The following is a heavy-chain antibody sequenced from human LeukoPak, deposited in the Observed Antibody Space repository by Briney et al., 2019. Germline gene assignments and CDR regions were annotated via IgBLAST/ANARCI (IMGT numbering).Heavy chain of an antibody. CDR3: VKPFFCSGGSCSTPYDY. Sequence: PGGSLRLSCAASGFTFSSYWMSWVRQAPGKGLEWVANINKDGGEKYYVDSVKGRFTISRDNAKNSLYLQMSSLRAEDTAVYYCVKPFFCSGGSCSTPYDYWGQGTLATVSS. V-gene: IGHV3-7*01. J-gene: IGHJ4*02. D-gene: IGHD2-15*01. CDR2: INKDGGEK. CDR1: GFTFSSYW.